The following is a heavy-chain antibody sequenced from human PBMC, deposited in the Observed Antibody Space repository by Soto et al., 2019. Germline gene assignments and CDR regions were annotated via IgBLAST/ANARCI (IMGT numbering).Heavy chain of an antibody. J-gene: IGHJ4*02. Sequence: QVQLQESGPGLVKPSETLSLTCFVSGGFVSSSSYHWNWIRQSPEKGLEWIGCIYYGGTTNYNPSLESRVTMSLDTSKNQFSMNIDSVAVADTAVYFCARSLESTVFDYCGQGSLVTVSS. CDR2: IYYGGTT. D-gene: IGHD3-3*01. CDR1: GGFVSSSSYH. CDR3: ARSLESTVFDY. V-gene: IGHV4-61*01.